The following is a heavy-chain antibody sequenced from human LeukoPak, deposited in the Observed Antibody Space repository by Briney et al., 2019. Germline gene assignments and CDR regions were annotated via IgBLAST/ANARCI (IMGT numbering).Heavy chain of an antibody. Sequence: SETLSLTCTVSGGSISTYYWSWIRQPAGKGLEWIGRIYASGSTNYNPSLKSRVTMSVDTSKNQFSLKLSSVTAADTAVYFCARGTVPNAFDIWGQGTMVTVS. CDR2: IYASGST. V-gene: IGHV4-4*07. CDR1: GGSISTYY. CDR3: ARGTVPNAFDI. D-gene: IGHD1/OR15-1a*01. J-gene: IGHJ3*02.